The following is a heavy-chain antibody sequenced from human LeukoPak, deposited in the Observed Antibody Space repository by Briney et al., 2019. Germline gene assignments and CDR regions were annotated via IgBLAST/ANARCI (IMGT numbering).Heavy chain of an antibody. CDR2: ISWNSGSI. J-gene: IGHJ5*02. D-gene: IGHD6-19*01. Sequence: TGGSLRLSCAASGFTFDDYSMHWVRQAPGKGLEWVSGISWNSGSIGYADSVKGRFTISRDNAKNSLYLQMNSLRAEDTALYYCAKAFGIAVAGAGTWGQGTLVTVSS. CDR3: AKAFGIAVAGAGT. CDR1: GFTFDDYS. V-gene: IGHV3-9*01.